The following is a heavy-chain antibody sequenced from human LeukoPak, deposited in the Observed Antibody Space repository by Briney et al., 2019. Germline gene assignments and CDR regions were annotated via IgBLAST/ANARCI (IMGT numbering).Heavy chain of an antibody. D-gene: IGHD4-17*01. CDR1: GGSISSGDYY. CDR3: ARLYITTVTKALFDY. CDR2: IYYSGST. Sequence: PSETLSLTCTVSGGSISSGDYYWSWIRQPPGKGLEWIGYIYYSGSTYYNPSLKSRVTISVDTSKNQFSLKLSSVTAADTAVYYCARLYITTVTKALFDYWGQGTLVTVSS. J-gene: IGHJ4*02. V-gene: IGHV4-30-4*01.